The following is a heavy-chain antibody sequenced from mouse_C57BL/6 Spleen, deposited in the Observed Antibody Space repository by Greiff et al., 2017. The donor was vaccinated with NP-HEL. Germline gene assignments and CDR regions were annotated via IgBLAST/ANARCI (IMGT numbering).Heavy chain of an antibody. J-gene: IGHJ3*01. CDR2: IRNKANGYTT. CDR3: ARWGYYYGPWFAY. D-gene: IGHD2-1*01. V-gene: IGHV7-3*01. CDR1: GFTFTDYY. Sequence: EVKLVESGGGLVQPGGSLSLSCAASGFTFTDYYMSWVRQPPGKALEWLGFIRNKANGYTTEYSASVKGRFTISRDNSQSILYLQMNALRAEDSATYYCARWGYYYGPWFAYWGQGTLVTVSA.